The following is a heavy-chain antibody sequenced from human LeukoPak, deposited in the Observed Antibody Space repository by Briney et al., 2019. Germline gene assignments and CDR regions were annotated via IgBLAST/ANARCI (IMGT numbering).Heavy chain of an antibody. CDR2: ISGSAGST. J-gene: IGHJ3*02. D-gene: IGHD5-18*01. Sequence: TGGSLRLSCAASGFTFSTYAMSWVRQAPGKGLEWVSGISGSAGSTYYADSVKGRFTISRDNSKNTLYLQMNSLRAEDTAVYYCAKNGYSYGLYDAFDIWGQGTMVPVSS. CDR3: AKNGYSYGLYDAFDI. CDR1: GFTFSTYA. V-gene: IGHV3-23*01.